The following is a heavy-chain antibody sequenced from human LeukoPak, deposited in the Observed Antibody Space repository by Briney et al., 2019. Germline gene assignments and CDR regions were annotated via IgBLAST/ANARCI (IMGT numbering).Heavy chain of an antibody. CDR1: GFTFSSYW. D-gene: IGHD4-11*01. J-gene: IGHJ6*03. Sequence: GGSLRLSCAASGFTFSSYWMSWVRQAPGKGLEWVANIKQDGSEKYYVDSVKGRFTISRDNAKNSLYLQMNSLRAEDTAVYYCAKGNPTAHYFYYMDVWGKGTTVTVSS. V-gene: IGHV3-7*01. CDR3: AKGNPTAHYFYYMDV. CDR2: IKQDGSEK.